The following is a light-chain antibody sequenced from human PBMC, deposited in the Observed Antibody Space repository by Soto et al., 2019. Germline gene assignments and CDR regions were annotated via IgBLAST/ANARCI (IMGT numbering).Light chain of an antibody. CDR3: QADDSSLSVI. Sequence: QLVLTQPPSVSGAPGQRVTISCTGTSSNIGAGYDVHWYQQLPGTAPKLLIYTTSNRPSGVPDRFSGSKFGTTAALAITGLKAEDEADYYCQADDSSLSVIFGGGTKLTVL. V-gene: IGLV1-40*01. CDR2: TTS. J-gene: IGLJ2*01. CDR1: SSNIGAGYD.